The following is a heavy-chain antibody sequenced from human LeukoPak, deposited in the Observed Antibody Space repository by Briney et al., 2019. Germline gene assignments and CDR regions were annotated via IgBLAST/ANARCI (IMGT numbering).Heavy chain of an antibody. CDR1: GFTFNYA. V-gene: IGHV3-23*01. J-gene: IGHJ4*02. CDR3: AKHADGSGRPRAGFDH. D-gene: IGHD3-22*01. CDR2: ISGSGGST. Sequence: GGSLRLSCAASGFTFNYAMTWARQPPGKGREWVSAISGSGGSTYYADSVKGRFTISKDNSKNTLYLLMSSLRPEDTAVYYCAKHADGSGRPRAGFDHWGQGTLVTVSS.